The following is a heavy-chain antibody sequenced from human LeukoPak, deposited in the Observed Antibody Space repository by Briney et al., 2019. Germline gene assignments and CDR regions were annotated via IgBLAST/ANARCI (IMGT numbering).Heavy chain of an antibody. V-gene: IGHV4-59*11. Sequence: SETLSLTCTVSGGSISSHYGSWIRQPPGKGLEWIGYIYYSGSTNYNPSLKSRVTISVDTSKNQFSLKLSSVTAAVTAVYYCARAKVGAANPFDYWGQGTLVTVSS. J-gene: IGHJ4*02. D-gene: IGHD1-26*01. CDR1: GGSISSHY. CDR2: IYYSGST. CDR3: ARAKVGAANPFDY.